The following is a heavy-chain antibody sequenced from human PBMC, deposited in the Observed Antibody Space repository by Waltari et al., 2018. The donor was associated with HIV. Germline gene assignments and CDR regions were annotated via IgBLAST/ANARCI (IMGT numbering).Heavy chain of an antibody. V-gene: IGHV4-39*01. Sequence: QMQLQESGPGLVKASETLSLTCTVSGGSISSTSYCWGWIRQPPGKGLEWIGGIYYSGSTYCNPSRNRRVSISVDTSKNQFSLKLSSVTAADTAVYYCASPSKGQWYCDLWGRGALVTVSS. CDR2: IYYSGST. J-gene: IGHJ2*01. CDR3: ASPSKGQWYCDL. CDR1: GGSISSTSYC.